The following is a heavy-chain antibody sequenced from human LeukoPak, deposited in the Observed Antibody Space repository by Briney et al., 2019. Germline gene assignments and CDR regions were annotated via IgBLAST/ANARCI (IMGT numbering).Heavy chain of an antibody. D-gene: IGHD3-10*01. CDR3: ARVAIVRGVKDYYMDV. CDR2: IYYSGST. J-gene: IGHJ6*03. V-gene: IGHV4-59*01. CDR1: GGSISSYY. Sequence: KPSETLSLTCTVSGGSISSYYWSWIRQPPGKGLEWIGCIYYSGSTNYNPSLKSRVTISVDTSNNQCSLKLSSVTAADTAVYYCARVAIVRGVKDYYMDVWGKGTTVTVSS.